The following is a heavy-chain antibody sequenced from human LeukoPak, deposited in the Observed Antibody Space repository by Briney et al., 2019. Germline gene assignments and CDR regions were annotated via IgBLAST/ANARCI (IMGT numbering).Heavy chain of an antibody. CDR2: INPNSGGT. V-gene: IGHV1-2*02. CDR1: GYTFTGYY. CDR3: AREMATTRDAFDI. J-gene: IGHJ3*02. Sequence: GASVKVSCKASGYTFTGYYMHWVRQAPGQGLEWMGCINPNSGGTNYAQKFQGRVTMTRDTSTSTAYMELSRLRSDDTAVYYCAREMATTRDAFDIWGQGTMVTVSS. D-gene: IGHD5-24*01.